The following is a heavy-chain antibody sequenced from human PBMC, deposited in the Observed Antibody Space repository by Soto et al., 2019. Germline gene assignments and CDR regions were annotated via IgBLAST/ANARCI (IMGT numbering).Heavy chain of an antibody. V-gene: IGHV4-4*07. CDR3: ARSSHKESWFDP. CDR2: IYSSGST. D-gene: IGHD2-15*01. J-gene: IGHJ5*02. Sequence: IRQPAGKGLEWIGRIYSSGSTNYNPSFRSRVTMSVDTSKNQLSLRLNSVTAADTAVYYCARSSHKESWFDPWGQGTVVTVSS.